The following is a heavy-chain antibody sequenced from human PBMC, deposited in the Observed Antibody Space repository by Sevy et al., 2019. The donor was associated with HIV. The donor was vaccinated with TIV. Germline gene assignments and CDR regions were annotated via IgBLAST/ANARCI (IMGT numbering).Heavy chain of an antibody. Sequence: ASVKVSCKASGYTFTGYYMHWVRQAPGQGLEWMGRINPNSGGTNYAQKFQGRVTMTRDTSISTAYMELSRLGSDDTAVYYCARDCITIFGVVNPGCLYYYYGMDVWGQGTTVTVSS. CDR3: ARDCITIFGVVNPGCLYYYYGMDV. CDR2: INPNSGGT. V-gene: IGHV1-2*06. J-gene: IGHJ6*02. D-gene: IGHD3-3*01. CDR1: GYTFTGYY.